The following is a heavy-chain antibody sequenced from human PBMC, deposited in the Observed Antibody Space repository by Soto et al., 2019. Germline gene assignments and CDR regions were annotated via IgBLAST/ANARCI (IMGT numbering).Heavy chain of an antibody. CDR3: ARVEGLRSPKEYYYYYGMDV. CDR1: GFTFSAYA. J-gene: IGHJ6*02. CDR2: ITGSGGST. D-gene: IGHD5-12*01. V-gene: IGHV3-23*01. Sequence: GGSLRLSCTASGFTFSAYAMSWVRQTPGKGLEWVSGITGSGGSTSYADPVKGRFTISRDNTENTLYLQMNSLRAEDTAMYYCARVEGLRSPKEYYYYYGMDVWGQGTTVTVSS.